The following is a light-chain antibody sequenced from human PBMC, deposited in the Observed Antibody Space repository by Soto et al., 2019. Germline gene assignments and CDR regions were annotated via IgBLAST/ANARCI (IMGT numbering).Light chain of an antibody. CDR2: DVS. CDR1: STDIGDYNY. Sequence: SVLTQPASVSGSPGQSITISCTGTSTDIGDYNYVSWYQHHPGKAPKLILYDVSNRPSGVSNRFSGSKSGNTASLTISGLQPEDEADYYCNSYSGSGTLYVFGTGTKVTVL. J-gene: IGLJ1*01. CDR3: NSYSGSGTLYV. V-gene: IGLV2-14*01.